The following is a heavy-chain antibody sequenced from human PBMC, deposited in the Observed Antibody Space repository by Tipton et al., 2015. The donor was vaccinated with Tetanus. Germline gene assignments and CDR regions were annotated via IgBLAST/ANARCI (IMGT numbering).Heavy chain of an antibody. CDR2: IFPVLGTT. V-gene: IGHV1-69*06. CDR1: RNTYSSYS. J-gene: IGHJ4*02. Sequence: QVQLVQSGAEVKKPGSSVTISCQVSRNTYSSYSINWVRQAPGQGLEWMGAIFPVLGTTNYAQRFQGRITISADTSTHTAYMELHSLKSDDTAVYYCARGVGASFDYWGQGALVTVSS. D-gene: IGHD1-26*01. CDR3: ARGVGASFDY.